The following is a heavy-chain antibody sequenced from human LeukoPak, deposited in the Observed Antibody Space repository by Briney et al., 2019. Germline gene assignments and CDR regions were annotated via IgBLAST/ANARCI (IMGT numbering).Heavy chain of an antibody. Sequence: KPSETLSLICAVSGGSISSGYYWGWIRQSPGKGLEWIGMIYHSGSTYYNPSLKSRVTISIDTSKNQFSLKVTSVTAADTAVYFCVSRGRLVPAVMGWFDPWGQGTLVTVSS. CDR2: IYHSGST. J-gene: IGHJ5*02. V-gene: IGHV4-38-2*01. D-gene: IGHD2-2*01. CDR1: GGSISSGYY. CDR3: VSRGRLVPAVMGWFDP.